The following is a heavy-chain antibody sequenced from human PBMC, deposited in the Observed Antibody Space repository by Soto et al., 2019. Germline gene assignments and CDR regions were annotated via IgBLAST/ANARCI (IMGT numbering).Heavy chain of an antibody. CDR3: ARDRGYDFWSGQYYYYYYGMDV. V-gene: IGHV1-46*01. Sequence: QVQLVQSGAEVKKPGASVKVSCKASGYTFTSYYMHWVRQAPGQGLEWMGIINPSGGSTSYAQKFQGSVTMTRDTSTSTVYMELSSLRSEDTAVYYCARDRGYDFWSGQYYYYYYGMDVWGQGTTVTVSS. D-gene: IGHD3-3*01. CDR1: GYTFTSYY. J-gene: IGHJ6*02. CDR2: INPSGGST.